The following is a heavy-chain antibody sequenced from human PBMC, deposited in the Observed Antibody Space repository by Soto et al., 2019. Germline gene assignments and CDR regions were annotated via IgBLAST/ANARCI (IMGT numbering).Heavy chain of an antibody. J-gene: IGHJ4*02. D-gene: IGHD7-27*01. CDR2: ISTSGSHV. CDR3: VSQRHWARPFES. CDR1: GGAISTYY. Sequence: QVRLQESGPGLVKPSETLSLTCTVSGGAISTYYWSWIRQPPGKGLEWLSHISTSGSHVSDSDSVKGLFTISTANTKHTLYLQMNSLRTEDAGVYYCVSQRHWARPFESWGQGTLVNVSS. V-gene: IGHV3-11*06.